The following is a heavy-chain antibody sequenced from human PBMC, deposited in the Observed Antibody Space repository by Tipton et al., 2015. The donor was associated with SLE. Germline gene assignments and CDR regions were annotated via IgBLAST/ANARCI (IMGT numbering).Heavy chain of an antibody. CDR3: AIQELPGSLFDQ. CDR2: IYNSGTT. J-gene: IGHJ4*02. Sequence: TLSLTCTVSRGFSSSGGYYWTWVRQTAGKGLEWIGRIYNSGTTNYNPSFKSRVTMSVDASKNQISLNLGSVTAADTGVYYCAIQELPGSLFDQWGQGTPVTVSS. D-gene: IGHD1-7*01. CDR1: RGFSSSGGYY. V-gene: IGHV4-61*02.